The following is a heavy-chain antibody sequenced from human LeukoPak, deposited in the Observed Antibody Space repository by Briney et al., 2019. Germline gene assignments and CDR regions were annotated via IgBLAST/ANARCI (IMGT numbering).Heavy chain of an antibody. CDR1: GYTFTGYY. D-gene: IGHD2-2*01. CDR2: INPNSGGT. CDR3: ARVCVRPSAAPGSCLDY. Sequence: ASVKVSCKASGYTFTGYYMHWVRQAPGQGLEWMGWINPNSGGTNYAQKFQGRVTMTRDTSISTAYMELSRLRSDDTAVYYCARVCVRPSAAPGSCLDYWGQGTLVTVSS. V-gene: IGHV1-2*02. J-gene: IGHJ4*02.